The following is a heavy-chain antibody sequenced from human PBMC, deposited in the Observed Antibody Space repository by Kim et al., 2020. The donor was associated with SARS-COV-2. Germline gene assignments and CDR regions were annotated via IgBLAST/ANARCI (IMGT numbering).Heavy chain of an antibody. J-gene: IGHJ6*01. V-gene: IGHV4-59*01. CDR1: GGSISCYY. Sequence: SETLSLTCTVSGGSISCYYSSWIRQVPGKGLGWVGYIYYGGSSNYNPTLKSRGTISFDTSKNQFSLNLTSNTAAATAIQYCSRSAGRGSWGRCYVW. CDR2: IYYGGSS. D-gene: IGHD6-19*01. CDR3: SRSAGRGSWGRCYV.